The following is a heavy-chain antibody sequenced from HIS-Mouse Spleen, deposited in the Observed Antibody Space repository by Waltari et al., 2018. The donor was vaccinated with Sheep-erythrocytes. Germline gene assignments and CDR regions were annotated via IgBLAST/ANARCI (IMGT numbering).Heavy chain of an antibody. J-gene: IGHJ3*02. D-gene: IGHD6-19*01. CDR3: ARDTSSDSSGWHDAFDI. CDR2: IIPIFGTA. CDR1: GGTFSSYA. Sequence: QVQLVQSGAEVKKPGSSVKVSCKASGGTFSSYAISWVRQAPGQGLEWMGGIIPIFGTANYAQKFQGRVTITADESTSTAYMELSRLRSEDTAVYYCARDTSSDSSGWHDAFDIWGQGTMVTVSS. V-gene: IGHV1-69*01.